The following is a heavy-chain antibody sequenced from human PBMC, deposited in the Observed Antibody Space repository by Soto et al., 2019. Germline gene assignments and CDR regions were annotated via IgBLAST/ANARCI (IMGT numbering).Heavy chain of an antibody. J-gene: IGHJ3*02. CDR2: IYYSGST. V-gene: IGHV4-39*01. D-gene: IGHD2-21*02. CDR3: ARPLSYCGGDCYSNAFDI. CDR1: GGSISSSSYY. Sequence: SETLSLTCTVSGGSISSSSYYWGWIRQPPGKGLEWIGSIYYSGSTYYNPSLKSRVTISVDTSKNQFSLKLSSVTAADTAVYYCARPLSYCGGDCYSNAFDIWGQGTMVT.